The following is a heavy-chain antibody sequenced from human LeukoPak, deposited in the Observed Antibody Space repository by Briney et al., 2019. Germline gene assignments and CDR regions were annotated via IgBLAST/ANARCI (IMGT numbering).Heavy chain of an antibody. Sequence: GGSLRLSCVVSGFTFSSYGMSWVRQAPGKGLEWVANIKQDGSEKYYVDSVKGRFTISRDNAKNSLYLQMNSLRAEDTAVYYCARDFYDSSGYSSYWGQGTLVTVSS. D-gene: IGHD3-22*01. CDR3: ARDFYDSSGYSSY. J-gene: IGHJ4*02. CDR1: GFTFSSYG. CDR2: IKQDGSEK. V-gene: IGHV3-7*01.